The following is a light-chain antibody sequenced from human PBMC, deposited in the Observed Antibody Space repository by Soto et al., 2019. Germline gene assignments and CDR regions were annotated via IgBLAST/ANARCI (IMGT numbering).Light chain of an antibody. CDR2: EVS. CDR3: SSYAGSNIYV. J-gene: IGLJ1*01. Sequence: QSALTQPPSASGSPGQSVTISCTGTSSDVGGYNYVSWYQQHPGKAPKLMIYEVSKRPSGVPDRFSGSKSGNTASLTVSGLQAEDEADYYCSSYAGSNIYVFGTGTNVTVL. V-gene: IGLV2-8*01. CDR1: SSDVGGYNY.